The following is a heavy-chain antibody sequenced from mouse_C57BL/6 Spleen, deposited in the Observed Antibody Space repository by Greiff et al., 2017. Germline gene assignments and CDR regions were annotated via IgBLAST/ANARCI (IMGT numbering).Heavy chain of an antibody. CDR2: IYPGSGST. D-gene: IGHD1-1*01. CDR1: GYTFTSYW. CDR3: ARATAGYLDYGSSFAY. Sequence: QVQLQQPGAELVKPGASVKMSCKASGYTFTSYWITWVKQRPGQGLEWIGDIYPGSGSTNYNEKFKSKATLTVDTSSSTAYMQLSSLTSEDSAVXYCARATAGYLDYGSSFAYWGQGTLVTVSA. J-gene: IGHJ3*01. V-gene: IGHV1-55*01.